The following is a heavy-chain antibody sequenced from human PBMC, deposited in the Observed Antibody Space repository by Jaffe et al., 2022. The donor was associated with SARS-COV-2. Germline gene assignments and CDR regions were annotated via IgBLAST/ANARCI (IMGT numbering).Heavy chain of an antibody. V-gene: IGHV4-61*02. CDR2: IYTSGST. D-gene: IGHD4-17*01. CDR1: GGSISSGSYY. CDR3: AREGGGMGYGDANWFDP. J-gene: IGHJ5*02. Sequence: QVQLQESGPGLVKPSQTLSLTCTVSGGSISSGSYYWSWIRQPAGKGLEWIGRIYTSGSTNYNPSLKSRVTISVDTSKNQFSLKLSSVTAADTAVYYCAREGGGMGYGDANWFDPWGQGTLVTVSS.